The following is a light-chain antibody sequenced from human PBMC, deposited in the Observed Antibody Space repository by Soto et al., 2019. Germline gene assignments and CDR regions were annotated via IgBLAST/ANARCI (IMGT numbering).Light chain of an antibody. CDR2: DAS. CDR3: QQSDNLPLT. J-gene: IGKJ5*01. V-gene: IGKV1-33*01. CDR1: QAIKNF. Sequence: DFQMTQSPSSLSASVGDRVTITCRATQAIKNFLNWYQQKPGRAPKLLISDASTLQGGVPSRFSGSGSGTHFTFVISSLQPEDVGTYYCQQSDNLPLTFGQGTRLDIK.